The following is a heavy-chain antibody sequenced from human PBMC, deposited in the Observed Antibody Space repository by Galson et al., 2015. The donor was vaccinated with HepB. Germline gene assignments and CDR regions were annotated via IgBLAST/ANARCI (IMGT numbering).Heavy chain of an antibody. CDR2: ISSSSSYT. Sequence: SLRLSCAASGFTFSDYYMSWIRQAPGKGLEWVSYISSSSSYTNYADSVKGRFTISRDNAKNSLYLQMNSLRAEDTAVYYCARDRIAVAGPPDYWGQGTLVTVSS. J-gene: IGHJ4*02. D-gene: IGHD6-19*01. V-gene: IGHV3-11*06. CDR3: ARDRIAVAGPPDY. CDR1: GFTFSDYY.